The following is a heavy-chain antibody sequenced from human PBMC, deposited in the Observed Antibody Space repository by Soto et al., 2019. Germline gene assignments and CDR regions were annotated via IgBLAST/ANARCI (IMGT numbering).Heavy chain of an antibody. Sequence: PGGSLRLSCAASGFTFSSYWMSWVRQAPGKGLEWVANIKQDGSEKYYVDSVKGRFTISRDNAKNSLYLQMNSLRAEDTAVYYCARDHTGIKIFGVVVSDYWGQGTLVTVSS. CDR3: ARDHTGIKIFGVVVSDY. CDR1: GFTFSSYW. CDR2: IKQDGSEK. J-gene: IGHJ4*02. V-gene: IGHV3-7*01. D-gene: IGHD3-3*01.